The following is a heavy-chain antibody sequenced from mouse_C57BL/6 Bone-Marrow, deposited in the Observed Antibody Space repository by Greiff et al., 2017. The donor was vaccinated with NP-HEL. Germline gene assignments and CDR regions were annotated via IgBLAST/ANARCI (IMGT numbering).Heavy chain of an antibody. J-gene: IGHJ4*01. CDR2: IDPETGGT. CDR1: GYTFTDYE. Sequence: QVQLKESGAELVRPGASVTLSCKASGYTFTDYEMHWVKQTPVHGLEWIGAIDPETGGTAYNQKFKGKAILTADKSSSTAYMELRSLTSEDSAVYYCTRSPNYYYGSSYKAMDYWGQGTSVTVSS. V-gene: IGHV1-15*01. CDR3: TRSPNYYYGSSYKAMDY. D-gene: IGHD1-1*01.